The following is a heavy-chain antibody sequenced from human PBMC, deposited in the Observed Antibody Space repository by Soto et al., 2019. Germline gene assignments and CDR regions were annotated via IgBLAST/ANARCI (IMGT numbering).Heavy chain of an antibody. V-gene: IGHV4-61*01. J-gene: IGHJ4*02. CDR3: LTFQGSGPFDF. CDR1: GGSVSSGTSY. D-gene: IGHD2-21*01. CDR2: IHYTGRT. Sequence: SETLSLTCSVSGGSVSSGTSYWSWIRQPPGKGLEWLGYIHYTGRTDYNPSLKSRLTMSVDTSKNQFSLRLNSVTAADTAVYYCLTFQGSGPFDFWGPGILVPVSS.